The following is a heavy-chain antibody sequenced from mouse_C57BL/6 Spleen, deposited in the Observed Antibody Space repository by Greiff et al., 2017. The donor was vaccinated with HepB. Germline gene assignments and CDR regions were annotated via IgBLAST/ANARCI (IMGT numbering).Heavy chain of an antibody. CDR3: ARETGGYYFDY. CDR1: GYAFSSSW. V-gene: IGHV1-82*01. Sequence: VQLKESGPELVKPGASVKISCKASGYAFSSSWMNWVKQRPGKGLEWIGRIYPGDGDTNYNGKFKGKATLTADKSSSTAYMQLSSLTSEDSAVYFCARETGGYYFDYWGQGTTLTVSS. J-gene: IGHJ2*01. CDR2: IYPGDGDT.